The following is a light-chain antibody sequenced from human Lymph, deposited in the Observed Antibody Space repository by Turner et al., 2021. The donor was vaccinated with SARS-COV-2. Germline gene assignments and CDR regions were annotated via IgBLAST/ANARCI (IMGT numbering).Light chain of an antibody. CDR3: MQAIQTPLT. CDR1: QSLLHSNGYNY. Sequence: DIVMTQSPLSLPVTPGEPASISCMSSQSLLHSNGYNYLDWYLQKPGQSPQLLIYLGSNRASGVPDRFSGSGSGTDFTLKISRVEAEDVGVYYCMQAIQTPLTFGGGTKVEIK. V-gene: IGKV2-28*01. CDR2: LGS. J-gene: IGKJ4*01.